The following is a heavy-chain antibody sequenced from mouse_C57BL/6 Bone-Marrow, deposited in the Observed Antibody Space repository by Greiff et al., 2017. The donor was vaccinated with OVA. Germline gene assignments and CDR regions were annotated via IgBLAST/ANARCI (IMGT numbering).Heavy chain of an antibody. D-gene: IGHD1-1*01. CDR3: ARDYYGSIYAMDY. CDR2: ISDGGSYT. CDR1: GFTFSSYA. J-gene: IGHJ4*01. Sequence: EVQGVESGGGLVKPGGSLKLSCAASGFTFSSYAMSWVRQTPEKRLEWVATISDGGSYTYYPDNVKGRFTISRDNAKNNLYLQMSHLKSEDTAMYYCARDYYGSIYAMDYWGQGTSVTVSS. V-gene: IGHV5-4*01.